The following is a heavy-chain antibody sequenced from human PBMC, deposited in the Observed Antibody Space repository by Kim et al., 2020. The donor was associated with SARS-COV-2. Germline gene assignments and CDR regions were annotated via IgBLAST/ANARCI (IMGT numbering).Heavy chain of an antibody. Sequence: NHNPSLKRRLTISVTTSKNQFSLKLSSVTAADTAVYYCARVGIAVAAPDYWGQGTLVTVSS. CDR3: ARVGIAVAAPDY. D-gene: IGHD6-19*01. V-gene: IGHV4-34*01. J-gene: IGHJ4*02.